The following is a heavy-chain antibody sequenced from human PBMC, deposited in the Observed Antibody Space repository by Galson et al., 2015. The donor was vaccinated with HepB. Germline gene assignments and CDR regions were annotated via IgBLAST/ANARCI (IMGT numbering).Heavy chain of an antibody. CDR1: GGTFSSYA. CDR3: ARGYYYDSSGYFRGYYYYGMDV. CDR2: IIPIFGTA. V-gene: IGHV1-69*13. Sequence: SVKVSCKASGGTFSSYAISWVRQAPGQGLEWMGGIIPIFGTANYAQKFQGRVTITADESTSTANMELSSLRSEDTAVYYCARGYYYDSSGYFRGYYYYGMDVWGQGTTVTVSS. J-gene: IGHJ6*02. D-gene: IGHD3-22*01.